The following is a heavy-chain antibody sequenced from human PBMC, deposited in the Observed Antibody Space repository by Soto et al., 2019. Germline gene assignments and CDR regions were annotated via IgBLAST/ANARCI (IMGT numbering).Heavy chain of an antibody. D-gene: IGHD5-12*01. CDR3: ARDSTVATIDY. CDR1: GFTFSSYS. CDR2: ISSSSSYI. J-gene: IGHJ4*02. Sequence: EVQLVESGGGLVKPGGSLRLSCAASGFTFSSYSMNWVRQAPGKGLEWVSSISSSSSYIYYADSVKGRFTNSRDNAKNSLYLQMNSLRAEDTAVYYCARDSTVATIDYWGQGTLVTVSS. V-gene: IGHV3-21*01.